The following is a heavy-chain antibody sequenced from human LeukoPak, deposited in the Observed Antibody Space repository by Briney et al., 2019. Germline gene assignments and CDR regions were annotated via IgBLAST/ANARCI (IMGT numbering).Heavy chain of an antibody. Sequence: PSETLSLTCTVSGGSIKSNYWSWIRQPPGKGLECIGTIYHSGSTYYNPSLKSRVTISVDTSKNQFSLKLNSVTAADTAVYYCARIYSSSWFLNWFDPWGQGTLVTVSS. J-gene: IGHJ5*02. D-gene: IGHD6-13*01. V-gene: IGHV4-59*08. CDR1: GGSIKSNY. CDR3: ARIYSSSWFLNWFDP. CDR2: IYHSGST.